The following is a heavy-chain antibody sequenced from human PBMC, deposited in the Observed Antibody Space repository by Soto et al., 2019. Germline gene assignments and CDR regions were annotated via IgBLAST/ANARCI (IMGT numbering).Heavy chain of an antibody. CDR2: IYSGGST. Sequence: EVQLVETGGGLIQPGGSLRLSCAASGFTVSSNYMSWVRQAPGKGLEWVSVIYSGGSTYYADSVKGRFTISRDNSKNTLYLQMNILRAEDTAVDYCARADIVRGLDAFDIWGQGTMVTVSS. D-gene: IGHD3-10*01. V-gene: IGHV3-53*02. J-gene: IGHJ3*02. CDR3: ARADIVRGLDAFDI. CDR1: GFTVSSNY.